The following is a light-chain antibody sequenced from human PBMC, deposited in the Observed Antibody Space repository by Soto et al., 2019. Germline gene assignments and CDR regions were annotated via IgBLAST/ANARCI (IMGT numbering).Light chain of an antibody. V-gene: IGKV1-9*01. Sequence: DIQLTQSPSFLSASVGDRVTITSRASQDITTYLAWYQQKPGKAPNLLIFAASILQNGVPSRFSGSGSGTEFTVTISSLQPEDFATYYCQQRNSYPITFGQGTRLEIK. CDR1: QDITTY. CDR3: QQRNSYPIT. CDR2: AAS. J-gene: IGKJ5*01.